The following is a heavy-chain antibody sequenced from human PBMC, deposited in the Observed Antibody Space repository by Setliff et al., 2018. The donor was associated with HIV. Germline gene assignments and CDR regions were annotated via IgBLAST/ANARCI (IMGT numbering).Heavy chain of an antibody. J-gene: IGHJ4*02. Sequence: NPSETLSLTCTVSGYSISSGYYWGWIRQSPGKGLEWIGSMYHTGSTYYSPSLNSRFTISVDTSKNQFSLKLRSVTAADTAMYFCARESPDGLDYWGQGTLVTVSS. D-gene: IGHD2-8*01. CDR2: MYHTGST. V-gene: IGHV4-38-2*02. CDR3: ARESPDGLDY. CDR1: GYSISSGYY.